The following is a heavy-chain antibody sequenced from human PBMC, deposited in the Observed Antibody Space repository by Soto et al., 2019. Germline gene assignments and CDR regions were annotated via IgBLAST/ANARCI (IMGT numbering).Heavy chain of an antibody. J-gene: IGHJ5*02. CDR3: ARDGCGGSNCLNGFAP. CDR2: FDPEDGET. D-gene: IGHD2-15*01. Sequence: GASVKVSCKVSGYTLTELSMHWVRQAPGKGLEWMGGFDPEDGETIYAQKFQGRVTMTEDTSTDTAYMELSSLRAEDTFVFYCARDGCGGSNCLNGFAPGGKGTLVPVSS. CDR1: GYTLTELS. V-gene: IGHV1-24*01.